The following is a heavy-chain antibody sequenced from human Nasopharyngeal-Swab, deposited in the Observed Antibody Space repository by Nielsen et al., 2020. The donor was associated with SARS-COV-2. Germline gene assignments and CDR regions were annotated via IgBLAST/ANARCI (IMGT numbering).Heavy chain of an antibody. CDR3: SRDPRPLDF. J-gene: IGHJ4*02. CDR1: GFTFSDSY. V-gene: IGHV3-11*06. CDR2: ISGNSDVT. Sequence: GESLKISCAASGFTFSDSYMTWVRQAPGKGLESVSYISGNSDVTNYADSVRGRFTISRDNAKNSPYLQMDSLRAEDTAVYYCSRDPRPLDFWGQGTLVTVSS.